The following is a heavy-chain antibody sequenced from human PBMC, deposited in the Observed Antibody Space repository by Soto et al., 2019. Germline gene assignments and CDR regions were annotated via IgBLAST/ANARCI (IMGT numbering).Heavy chain of an antibody. CDR2: ISGSGGST. V-gene: IGHV3-23*01. D-gene: IGHD1-26*01. CDR3: AKDLFSSGSYYRREDWFDP. Sequence: GGSLRLSCAASGFTFSSYAMSWVRQAPGKWLEWVSAISGSGGSTYYADSVKGRFTISRDNSKNTLYLQMNSLRAEDTAVYYCAKDLFSSGSYYRREDWFDPWGQGTLVNVSS. J-gene: IGHJ5*02. CDR1: GFTFSSYA.